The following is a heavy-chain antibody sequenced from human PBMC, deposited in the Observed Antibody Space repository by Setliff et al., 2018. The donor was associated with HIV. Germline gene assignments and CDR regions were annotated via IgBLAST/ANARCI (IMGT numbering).Heavy chain of an antibody. Sequence: PSETLSLTCAVSGYSIGSGSFWGWIRQPPGKGLEWIATIPHNGGAYYNPDPSLTGQVTISVDTSKNQFSLKLAFVTAADTAVYYCARYSTLTTNFDYWGQGTLVTVSS. J-gene: IGHJ4*02. CDR2: IPHNGGA. CDR3: ARYSTLTTNFDY. V-gene: IGHV4-38-2*01. D-gene: IGHD4-17*01. CDR1: GYSIGSGSF.